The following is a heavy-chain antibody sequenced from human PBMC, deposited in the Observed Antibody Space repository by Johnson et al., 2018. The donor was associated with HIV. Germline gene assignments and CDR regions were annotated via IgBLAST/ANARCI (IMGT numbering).Heavy chain of an antibody. Sequence: VQLVESGGGVVQPGGSLRLSCRASGFPFSNAWMSWVRQAPGKGLEWVGRIKSKTDGGTTDYAAPVKGRFTISRDDSKNTLYLQMNSLKTEDTAVYYCTTAIVIDAFDIWGQGTMVTVSS. D-gene: IGHD3-16*02. CDR3: TTAIVIDAFDI. CDR1: GFPFSNAW. V-gene: IGHV3-15*01. CDR2: IKSKTDGGTT. J-gene: IGHJ3*02.